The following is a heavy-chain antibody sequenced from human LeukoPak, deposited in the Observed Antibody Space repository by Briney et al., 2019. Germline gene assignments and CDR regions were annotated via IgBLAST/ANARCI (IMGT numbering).Heavy chain of an antibody. CDR3: ARDGGGYYTRKLDY. CDR2: INHSGST. V-gene: IGHV4-34*01. CDR1: GGSFSGYY. J-gene: IGHJ4*02. Sequence: SETLSLTCAVYGGSFSGYYWSWIRQPPGKGLEWIGEINHSGSTNYNPSLKSRVTISVDTSKNQLSLKLSSVTAADTAVYYCARDGGGYYTRKLDYWGQGTLVTVS. D-gene: IGHD3-22*01.